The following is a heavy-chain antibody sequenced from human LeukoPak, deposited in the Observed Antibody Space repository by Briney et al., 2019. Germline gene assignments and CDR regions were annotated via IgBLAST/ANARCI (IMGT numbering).Heavy chain of an antibody. J-gene: IGHJ5*01. D-gene: IGHD2-15*01. CDR2: IYNSGST. V-gene: IGHV4-31*03. Sequence: SETLSLTCTVSGGSISSGGYYWSWIRHHPGKVLEWIGHIYNSGSTYYNPSLESRVSISVDTSKNQFSLKLSSVTAADTAVYYCARVPRGYCGGGSCFLFDSWGQGTLVTASS. CDR1: GGSISSGGYY. CDR3: ARVPRGYCGGGSCFLFDS.